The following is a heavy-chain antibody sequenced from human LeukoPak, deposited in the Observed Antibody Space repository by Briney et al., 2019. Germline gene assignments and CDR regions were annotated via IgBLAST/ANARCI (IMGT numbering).Heavy chain of an antibody. CDR3: ARSEAGGSEREIDY. Sequence: SETLSLTCTVSGGSISSYYWSWLRQPPGEGLEWIGYIYYSGSTNYNPSLKSRVTISVDTSKNQFSLKLSSVTAADTAVYYCARSEAGGSEREIDYWGQGTLVTVSS. D-gene: IGHD2-15*01. V-gene: IGHV4-59*08. CDR2: IYYSGST. CDR1: GGSISSYY. J-gene: IGHJ4*02.